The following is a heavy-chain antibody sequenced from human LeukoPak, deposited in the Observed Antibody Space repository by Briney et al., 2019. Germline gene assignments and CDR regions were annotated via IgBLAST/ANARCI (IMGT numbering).Heavy chain of an antibody. V-gene: IGHV3-20*04. CDR2: IDWNGGTT. CDR3: TRGGPYRYCSSASCFSDF. CDR1: GFTFDDYG. D-gene: IGHD2-15*01. Sequence: PGGSLRLSCAASGFTFDDYGMSWVRQAPGRGLEWVSVIDWNGGTTGYADSVKGRFTISRDNAKNSLYLQMNSLRVDDTALYYCTRGGPYRYCSSASCFSDFWGQGTLVTVSS. J-gene: IGHJ4*02.